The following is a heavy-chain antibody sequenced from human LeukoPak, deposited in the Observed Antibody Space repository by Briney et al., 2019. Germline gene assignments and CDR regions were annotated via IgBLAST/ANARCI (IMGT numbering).Heavy chain of an antibody. CDR1: GFTFSGHW. CDR3: TRDRSRAEDD. J-gene: IGHJ4*02. Sequence: GGSLRLSCAASGFTFSGHWMSWVRQAPGKGLEWVANINQGGSDKYYVDSVMGRFTISRDNANNLLYLQMNSLRGEDTAVYYCTRDRSRAEDDWGQGTLVTVSS. CDR2: INQGGSDK. V-gene: IGHV3-7*01. D-gene: IGHD1-14*01.